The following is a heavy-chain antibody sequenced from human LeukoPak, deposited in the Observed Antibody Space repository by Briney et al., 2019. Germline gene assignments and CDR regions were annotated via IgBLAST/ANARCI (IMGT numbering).Heavy chain of an antibody. J-gene: IGHJ4*02. Sequence: GASVKVSCKASGYTFTSYGISWVRQAPGQGLEWMGWISTYIGNTNYAQNLQGRVTVTTDTSTSTAYMELRTLKSDDTPVYYCAISYYYDSITIPGGFDYWGQGTPVTVSS. CDR1: GYTFTSYG. V-gene: IGHV1-18*01. CDR2: ISTYIGNT. CDR3: AISYYYDSITIPGGFDY. D-gene: IGHD3-22*01.